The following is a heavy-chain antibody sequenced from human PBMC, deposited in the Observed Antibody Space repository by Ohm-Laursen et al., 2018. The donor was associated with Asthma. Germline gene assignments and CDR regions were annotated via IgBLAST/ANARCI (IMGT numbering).Heavy chain of an antibody. V-gene: IGHV3-7*05. J-gene: IGHJ6*02. CDR3: ARFGRDYRSHGMDV. CDR2: IKEDGSEE. CDR1: GLTFSSYW. D-gene: IGHD4-11*01. Sequence: SLRLSCTASGLTFSSYWMTWVRQASGKGPEWVAHIKEDGSEESYLASVKGRFTISRDNAKNSLYLQMNSLRAEDTAVYYCARFGRDYRSHGMDVWGQGTTVTVSS.